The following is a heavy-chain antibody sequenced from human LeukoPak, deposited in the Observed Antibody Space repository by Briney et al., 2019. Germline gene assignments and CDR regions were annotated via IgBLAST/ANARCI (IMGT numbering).Heavy chain of an antibody. CDR1: RFTFSSYS. CDR2: ISSSSSYI. D-gene: IGHD2-15*01. J-gene: IGHJ4*02. V-gene: IGHV3-21*04. Sequence: GGSLRLSCAASRFTFSSYSMNWVRQAPGKGLEWVSSISSSSSYIYYADSVKGRFIISRDNSKNTLYLQMNGLRAEDTAVYYCAKFALRYCSGGSCHPFDYWGQGTLVTVSS. CDR3: AKFALRYCSGGSCHPFDY.